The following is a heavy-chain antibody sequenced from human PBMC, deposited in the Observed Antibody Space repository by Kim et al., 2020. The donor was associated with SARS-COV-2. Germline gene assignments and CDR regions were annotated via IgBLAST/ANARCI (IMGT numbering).Heavy chain of an antibody. D-gene: IGHD2-2*01. CDR2: NGNT. Sequence: NGNTKYAKKLQGTITMTTDTSTRTAYIELRSLRSDDTAVYYCARGSRPADYWGQGTLVTVSS. CDR3: ARGSRPADY. J-gene: IGHJ4*02. V-gene: IGHV1-18*01.